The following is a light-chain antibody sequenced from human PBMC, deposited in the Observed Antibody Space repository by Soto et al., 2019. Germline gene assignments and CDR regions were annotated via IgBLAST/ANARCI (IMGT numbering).Light chain of an antibody. J-gene: IGKJ4*01. CDR3: QQYSNWPLT. V-gene: IGKV3-15*01. CDR1: QSVSSN. Sequence: EIVMTQSPATLSVSPGERATLSCRASQSVSSNLAWYQQKHGQAPRLLIYGASTRATGIPARFSGSGSGTEFTLTISSLQSEDFAVYYCQQYSNWPLTFGGGTKVEIK. CDR2: GAS.